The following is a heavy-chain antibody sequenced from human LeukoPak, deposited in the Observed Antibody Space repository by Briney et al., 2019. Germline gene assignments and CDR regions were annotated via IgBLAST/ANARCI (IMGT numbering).Heavy chain of an antibody. V-gene: IGHV4-31*03. CDR2: IYYSGST. CDR3: ARVGSYCTDGVCYTTFDY. CDR1: GGSISSGGYY. J-gene: IGHJ4*02. D-gene: IGHD2-8*01. Sequence: PSETLSLTCTVSGGSISSGGYYWSWIRQHPGKGLEWIGYIYYSGSTYYNLSLKSRVTISVETSKNQFSLKLSSVTAADTAVYYCARVGSYCTDGVCYTTFDYWGQGTLVTVSS.